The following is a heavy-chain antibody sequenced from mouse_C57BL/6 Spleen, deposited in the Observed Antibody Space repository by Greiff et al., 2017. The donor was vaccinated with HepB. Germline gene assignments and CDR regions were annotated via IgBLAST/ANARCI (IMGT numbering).Heavy chain of an antibody. CDR1: GYTFTSYW. CDR2: IYPSDSET. J-gene: IGHJ4*01. CDR3: AREGKLYYAMDY. V-gene: IGHV1-61*01. Sequence: VKLQQPGAELVRPGSSVKLSCKASGYTFTSYWMDWVKQRPGQGLEWIGNIYPSDSETHYNQKFKDKATLTVDKSSSTAYMQLSSLTSEDSAVYYCAREGKLYYAMDYWGQGTSVTVSS.